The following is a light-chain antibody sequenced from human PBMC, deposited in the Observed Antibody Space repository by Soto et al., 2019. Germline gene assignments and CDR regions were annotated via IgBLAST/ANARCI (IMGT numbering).Light chain of an antibody. V-gene: IGKV3-20*01. CDR1: QSVRSSS. Sequence: EIVLTQSPGTLSLSPGERASLSCRASQSVRSSSLAWYQQKPGQPPRLLIYGASSRATGIPDRFSGSGSGTDFTLTISRLEPEDFAVSFWQQYGDSPDTDRWTFGPGTKVEIK. CDR2: GAS. CDR3: QQYGDSPDTDRWT. J-gene: IGKJ1*01.